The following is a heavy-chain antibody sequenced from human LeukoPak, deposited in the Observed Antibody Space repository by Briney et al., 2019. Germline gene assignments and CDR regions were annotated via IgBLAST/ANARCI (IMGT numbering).Heavy chain of an antibody. CDR3: ARVLEVGATPLGY. D-gene: IGHD1-26*01. CDR2: ISYDGSNK. CDR1: GFTFSSYA. J-gene: IGHJ4*02. Sequence: GGSLRLSCAASGFTFSSYAMHWVCQAPGKGLEWVAVISYDGSNKYYADSVKGRFTISRDNSKNTLYLQMNSLRAEDTAVYYCARVLEVGATPLGYWGQGTLVTVSS. V-gene: IGHV3-30-3*01.